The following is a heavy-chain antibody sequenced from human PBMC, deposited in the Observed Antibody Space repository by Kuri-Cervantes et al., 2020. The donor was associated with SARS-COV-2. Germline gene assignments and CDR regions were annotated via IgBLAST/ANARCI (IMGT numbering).Heavy chain of an antibody. J-gene: IGHJ4*02. CDR1: GFTFSSYN. Sequence: GGSLRLSCAASGFTFSSYNIHWVRQAPGKGLEWVSFISSVNNYVDYTDSVNGRFTISRDNAENSVFLQMNSLRAEDTAVYYCARQLYYYYDNSRRGIDYWGQGTLVTVSS. CDR2: ISSVNNYV. V-gene: IGHV3-21*01. D-gene: IGHD3-22*01. CDR3: ARQLYYYYDNSRRGIDY.